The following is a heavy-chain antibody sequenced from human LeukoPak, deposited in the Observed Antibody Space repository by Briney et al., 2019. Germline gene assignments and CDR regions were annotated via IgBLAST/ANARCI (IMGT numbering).Heavy chain of an antibody. D-gene: IGHD6-19*01. CDR1: GFTFSSYA. V-gene: IGHV3-23*01. CDR3: AKEEWLGKMNYFDY. Sequence: PGGSLRLSCAASGFTFSSYAMSWVRQAPGKGLEGVSSISGSGGGGSTYYADSVKGRFTISRDTSKNTLYLQMNSLRAEDTAVYYCAKEEWLGKMNYFDYWGQGTLVTVSS. J-gene: IGHJ4*02. CDR2: ISGSGGGGST.